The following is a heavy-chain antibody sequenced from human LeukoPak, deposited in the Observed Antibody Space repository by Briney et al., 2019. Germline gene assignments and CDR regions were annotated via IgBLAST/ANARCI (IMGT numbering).Heavy chain of an antibody. CDR2: INPDGSNM. Sequence: GGSLRLSCAASGFSFSNYWMSWVRQAPGKGLEWVANINPDGSNMLYVDSVRGRFTISRDNPKNSLYLQMNNLRAEDTAVYFCVSGVLQWLYWGQGTLVTVSS. CDR3: VSGVLQWLY. D-gene: IGHD6-19*01. CDR1: GFSFSNYW. V-gene: IGHV3-7*01. J-gene: IGHJ4*02.